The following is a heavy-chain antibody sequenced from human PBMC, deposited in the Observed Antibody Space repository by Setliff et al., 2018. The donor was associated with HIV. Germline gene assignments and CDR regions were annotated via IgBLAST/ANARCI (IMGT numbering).Heavy chain of an antibody. D-gene: IGHD2-21*01. CDR2: IIPIFGTA. J-gene: IGHJ4*02. Sequence: SVKVSCKASGGTFSTYAISWARQAPGQGLEWMGGIIPIFGTANYDQRFQGRVTITADETTSTAYMELSSLRSEDTAVYFCARDPVSDNSATPYYFDYWGQGTLVT. CDR3: ARDPVSDNSATPYYFDY. CDR1: GGTFSTYA. V-gene: IGHV1-69*13.